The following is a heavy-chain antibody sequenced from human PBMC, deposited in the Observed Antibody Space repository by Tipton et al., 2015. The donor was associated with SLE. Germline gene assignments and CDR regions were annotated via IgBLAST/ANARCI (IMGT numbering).Heavy chain of an antibody. CDR2: ISPYNGKT. J-gene: IGHJ4*02. CDR3: ARARDVGGDDFDY. Sequence: QLVQSRAEVKKPGASVKVSCKASGYTFTSYGISWVRQAPGQGLEWMGWISPYNGKTNYVQKLQGRVTMTTDTSTSSAYMELRSLRSDDTAVYYCARARDVGGDDFDYWGQGTLVTVSS. V-gene: IGHV1-18*01. D-gene: IGHD4-17*01. CDR1: GYTFTSYG.